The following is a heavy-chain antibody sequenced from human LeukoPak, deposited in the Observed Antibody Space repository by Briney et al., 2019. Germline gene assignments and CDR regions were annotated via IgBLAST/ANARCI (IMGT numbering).Heavy chain of an antibody. CDR3: AREASSSWGRAFDY. D-gene: IGHD6-13*01. CDR1: GFTFSSYA. CDR2: ISYDGSNK. J-gene: IGHJ4*02. Sequence: GGSLRLSCAASGFTFSSYAMHWVRQAPGKGLEWVAVISYDGSNKYYADSVKGRFTISRDNSKNTLYLQMNSLRAEDTAVYYCAREASSSWGRAFDYWGQGTLVTVSS. V-gene: IGHV3-30-3*01.